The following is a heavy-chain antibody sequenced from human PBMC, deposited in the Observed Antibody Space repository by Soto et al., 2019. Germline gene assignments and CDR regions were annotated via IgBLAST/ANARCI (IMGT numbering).Heavy chain of an antibody. V-gene: IGHV1-8*01. CDR2: MNPNTGNS. D-gene: IGHD1-1*01. Sequence: GASVKVSCKAFGYTFTSYDIYWVRQATGQGLEWMGWMNPNTGNSAYAQKFQGRVTVTSDTSIITAHMELSSLRSEDTAVYYCARRAETNGWNGFGADKYYFDFWGQGTLVTVSS. CDR3: ARRAETNGWNGFGADKYYFDF. J-gene: IGHJ4*02. CDR1: GYTFTSYD.